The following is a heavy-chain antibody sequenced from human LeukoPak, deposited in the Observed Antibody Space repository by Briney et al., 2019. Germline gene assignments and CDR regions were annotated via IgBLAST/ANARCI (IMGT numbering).Heavy chain of an antibody. J-gene: IGHJ4*02. CDR3: AGAVVGATPNY. D-gene: IGHD1-26*01. Sequence: GGSLRLSCVASGFTVSSNYISWVRQAPGKGLEWASGIYNGGSTCYADSVKGRFTISRDSSRNTLYLRMNSLRVDDTAVYYCAGAVVGATPNYWGQGTLVTVSS. CDR2: IYNGGST. V-gene: IGHV3-66*01. CDR1: GFTVSSNY.